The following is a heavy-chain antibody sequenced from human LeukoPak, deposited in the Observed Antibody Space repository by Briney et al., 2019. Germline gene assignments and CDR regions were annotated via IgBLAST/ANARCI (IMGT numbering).Heavy chain of an antibody. CDR1: GFTFSSYA. J-gene: IGHJ3*02. CDR3: AKAASDSSGYYDGDDAFDI. CDR2: ISGSGGST. V-gene: IGHV3-23*01. Sequence: GGSLRLSCAASGFTFSSYAMSWVRQAPGKGLEWVSAISGSGGSTYYADSVKGRFTISRDNSKNTLYLQVNSLRAEDTAVYYCAKAASDSSGYYDGDDAFDIWGQGTMVTVSS. D-gene: IGHD3-22*01.